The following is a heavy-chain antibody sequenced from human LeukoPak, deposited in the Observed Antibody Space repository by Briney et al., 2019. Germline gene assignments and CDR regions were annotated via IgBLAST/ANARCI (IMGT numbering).Heavy chain of an antibody. J-gene: IGHJ4*02. Sequence: KPSETLSLTCTVSGGSISSSSYYWGWIRQAPGKGLEWIGSIYYSGSTYYNPSLKSRVTISVDTSKNQFSLKLSSVTAADTAVYYCARRYYDFWSGIGYFDYWGQGTLVTVSS. CDR3: ARRYYDFWSGIGYFDY. CDR2: IYYSGST. V-gene: IGHV4-39*01. D-gene: IGHD3-3*01. CDR1: GGSISSSSYY.